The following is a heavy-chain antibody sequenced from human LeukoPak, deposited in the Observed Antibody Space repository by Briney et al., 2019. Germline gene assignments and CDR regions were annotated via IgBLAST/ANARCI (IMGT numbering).Heavy chain of an antibody. CDR1: GFTFSSYA. V-gene: IGHV3-23*01. CDR2: ISGSGGST. J-gene: IGHJ4*02. CDR3: AKEPTYYYGSGSSLFDY. D-gene: IGHD3-10*01. Sequence: GGSLRLSCAASGFTFSSYAMSWVRQAPGKGLEWVSAISGSGGSTYYADSVKGRFTISRDNSKNTLYLQMNSLRAEDTAVYYCAKEPTYYYGSGSSLFDYWGQGTLVTVSS.